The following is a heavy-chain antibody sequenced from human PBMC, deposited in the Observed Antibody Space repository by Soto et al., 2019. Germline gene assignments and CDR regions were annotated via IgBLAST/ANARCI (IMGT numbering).Heavy chain of an antibody. V-gene: IGHV1-18*01. Sequence: QVQLVQSGAEVKKPGASVKVSCKASGYTFTSYGISWVRQAPGQGLEWMGWISAYNGNTNYAQKLQGRVTMNTDTCTSTAYMELRSLRSDDTAVYYCARDRVGRYCSGGSCYSGNWFDPWGQGTLVTVSS. D-gene: IGHD2-15*01. CDR2: ISAYNGNT. CDR3: ARDRVGRYCSGGSCYSGNWFDP. CDR1: GYTFTSYG. J-gene: IGHJ5*02.